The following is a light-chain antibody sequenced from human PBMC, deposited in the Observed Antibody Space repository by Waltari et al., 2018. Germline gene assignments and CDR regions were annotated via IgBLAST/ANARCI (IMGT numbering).Light chain of an antibody. J-gene: IGKJ2*01. CDR1: QSDRSY. CDR3: KQRSNWYT. CDR2: DAS. Sequence: DIVLTQSPATLSLSPGERATLSCRASQSDRSYLAWYQQKPRKAPRLLIYDASNRDTGIPARFSRSGSGTDFSLTICSLEPEDFAVYYCKQRSNWYTFGQGPKLEI. V-gene: IGKV3-11*01.